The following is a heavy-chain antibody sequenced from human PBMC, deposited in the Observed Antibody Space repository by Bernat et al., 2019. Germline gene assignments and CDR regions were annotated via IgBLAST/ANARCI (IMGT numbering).Heavy chain of an antibody. J-gene: IGHJ6*02. V-gene: IGHV3-53*02. CDR1: GLTVSSNY. CDR3: ARDNYYGSVIWGLDV. D-gene: IGHD3-10*01. CDR2: IYSGDTT. Sequence: EVQLVETGGGLTQPGGSLRLSCAVSGLTVSSNYMSWVRQAPGKGLEWVSLIYSGDTTYYTDSVKGRFTISRDNSKNTLSLQMNSLRAEDTAVYYCARDNYYGSVIWGLDVWGQGTTVTVSS.